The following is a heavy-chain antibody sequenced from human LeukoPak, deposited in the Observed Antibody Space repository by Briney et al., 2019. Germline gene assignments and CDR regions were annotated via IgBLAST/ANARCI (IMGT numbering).Heavy chain of an antibody. V-gene: IGHV3-30*03. Sequence: GRSLRLSCVASGITFSRHGMDWVRQAPGKGLEWVAVIADDGGVKQYADSVKGRFTVSRDNSKSTLYLRMNGLSVEDTAIYYCAREATWGEWYFDHWGQGTPVTVSS. D-gene: IGHD3-3*01. CDR3: AREATWGEWYFDH. J-gene: IGHJ4*02. CDR1: GITFSRHG. CDR2: IADDGGVK.